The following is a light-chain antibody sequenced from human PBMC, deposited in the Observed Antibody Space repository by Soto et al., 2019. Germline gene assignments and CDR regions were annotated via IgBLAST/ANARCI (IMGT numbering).Light chain of an antibody. CDR1: QTITNR. V-gene: IGKV1-5*01. Sequence: DIQMTQSPSTLSASVGDRVTITCRASQTITNRLAWYQQKPGKAPKVLIYDASNLESGVPSRFSGSGSGTEFILTISSLQPDDFATYWCQHYGGMWTFGQGTKVEI. CDR3: QHYGGMWT. CDR2: DAS. J-gene: IGKJ1*01.